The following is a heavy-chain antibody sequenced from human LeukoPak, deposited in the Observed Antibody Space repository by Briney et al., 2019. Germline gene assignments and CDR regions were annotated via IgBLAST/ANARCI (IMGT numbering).Heavy chain of an antibody. CDR3: ARGYGYTFDY. Sequence: GGSLRLSCAASGFTFSSYAMSWVRQAPGKGLEWVSYISSSGGTIYYADSVKGRFTISRNNAKNSLYLQMDSLRAEDTAVYYCARGYGYTFDYWGQGTLVTVSS. J-gene: IGHJ4*02. CDR2: ISSSGGTI. D-gene: IGHD5-24*01. V-gene: IGHV3-48*01. CDR1: GFTFSSYA.